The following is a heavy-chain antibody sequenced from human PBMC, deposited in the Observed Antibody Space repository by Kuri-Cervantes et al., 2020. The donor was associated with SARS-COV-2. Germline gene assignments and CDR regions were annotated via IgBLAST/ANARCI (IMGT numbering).Heavy chain of an antibody. CDR1: GFTFSSYG. V-gene: IGHV3-33*08. D-gene: IGHD5-18*01. CDR3: AREGIQLWEGIYYYYYGMDV. Sequence: GGSLRLSCAASGFTFSSYGMHWVRQAPGKGLEWVAVIWYDGSNKYYADPVKGRFTISRDNSKNTLYLQMNSLRAEDTAVYYCAREGIQLWEGIYYYYYGMDVWGQGTTVTVSS. CDR2: IWYDGSNK. J-gene: IGHJ6*02.